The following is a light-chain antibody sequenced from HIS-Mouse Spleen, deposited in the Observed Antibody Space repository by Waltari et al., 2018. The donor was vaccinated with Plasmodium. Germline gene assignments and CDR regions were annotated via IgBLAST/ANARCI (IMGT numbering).Light chain of an antibody. Sequence: QSALTQPASVSGSPGQSITISCTGTSSDVGSYNLVSWYQTHPGKAPKLMIYEGSKRPQGCSNRCAGSKSCNTASLTNSGLQSEDEADYYCCSYAGSSTFVVFGGGTKLTVL. J-gene: IGLJ2*01. CDR3: CSYAGSSTFVV. CDR2: EGS. V-gene: IGLV2-23*03. CDR1: SSDVGSYNL.